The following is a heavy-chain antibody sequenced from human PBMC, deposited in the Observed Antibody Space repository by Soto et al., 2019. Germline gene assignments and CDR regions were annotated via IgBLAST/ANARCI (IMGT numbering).Heavy chain of an antibody. CDR3: AIGRTSITVTTPYYYYGMDV. V-gene: IGHV1-2*02. CDR1: GYTFTGYY. Sequence: ASVKVSCKASGYTFTGYYMHWVRQAPGQGLEWMGWINPNSGGTNYAQKFQGRVTMTRDTSISTAYMELSRLRSDDTAVYYCAIGRTSITVTTPYYYYGMDVWGQGTTVTVSS. J-gene: IGHJ6*02. CDR2: INPNSGGT. D-gene: IGHD4-17*01.